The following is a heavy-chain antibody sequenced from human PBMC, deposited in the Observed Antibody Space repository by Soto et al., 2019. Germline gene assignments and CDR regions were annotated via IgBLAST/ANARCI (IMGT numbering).Heavy chain of an antibody. Sequence: QVQLVQSGAEVKKTGSSVKVSCKASGGTFSIYGFSWVRQAPGQGPEWIGGIIPILTTPNYAQKFQVRVTIVADESTTTVYMELSSLKLEDTAVYYCATPVGIAPTGEEGMDVWGKGTSVTVSS. CDR3: ATPVGIAPTGEEGMDV. J-gene: IGHJ6*04. CDR2: IIPILTTP. V-gene: IGHV1-69*01. D-gene: IGHD2-8*02. CDR1: GGTFSIYG.